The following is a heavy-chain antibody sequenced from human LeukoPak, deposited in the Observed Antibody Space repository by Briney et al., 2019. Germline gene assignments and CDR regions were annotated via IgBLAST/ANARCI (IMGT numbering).Heavy chain of an antibody. D-gene: IGHD4-17*01. V-gene: IGHV4-59*01. CDR2: IYYSGST. CDR1: GGYISSAY. CDR3: VRGGGYGDYQFDY. Sequence: SETLSLTCTVSGGYISSAYWSWIRQPPGKGLEWIGYIYYSGSTNYNPSLKSRVTISVDTSKNQFSLKLSSVTAADTAVYYCVRGGGYGDYQFDYWGQGTLVTVSS. J-gene: IGHJ4*02.